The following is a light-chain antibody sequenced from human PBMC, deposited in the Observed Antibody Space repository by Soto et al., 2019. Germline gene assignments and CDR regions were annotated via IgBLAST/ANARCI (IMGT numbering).Light chain of an antibody. CDR2: EVS. CDR1: SSDVGGYNY. Sequence: QSVLTQPPSASGSPGQSVTISCIGTSSDVGGYNYVSWYQQHPGKAPKLMIYEVSKRPSGVPDRFSGSKSGNTASLTVSGLQAEDEANYYCRSYAASNNFGVFGGGTKLTVL. CDR3: RSYAASNNFGV. J-gene: IGLJ2*01. V-gene: IGLV2-8*01.